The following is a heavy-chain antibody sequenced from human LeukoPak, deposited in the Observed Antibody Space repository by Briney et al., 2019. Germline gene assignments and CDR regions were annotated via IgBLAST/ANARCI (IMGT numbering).Heavy chain of an antibody. J-gene: IGHJ1*01. CDR3: ARCIAAARFQH. D-gene: IGHD6-13*01. CDR1: DGSISSSSYY. CDR2: IYYSGST. V-gene: IGHV4-39*07. Sequence: KPSETLSLTCTVSDGSISSSSYYWGWIRQPPGKGLEWIGSIYYSGSTYYNPSLKSRVTISVDTSKNQFSLKLSSVTAADTAVYYCARCIAAARFQHWGQGTLVTVSS.